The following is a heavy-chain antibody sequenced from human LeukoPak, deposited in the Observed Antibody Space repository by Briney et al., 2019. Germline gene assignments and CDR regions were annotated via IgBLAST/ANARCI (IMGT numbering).Heavy chain of an antibody. Sequence: SETLSLTCTVSGGSIRSYYWSWIRQPAGDGLEWIGRMYSSGSADYNPSLKSRVTMSVDMSKNQFSLKLTSVTAADTAVYYCARAHRPPVPADIPDSFDPWGQGTLVTVSS. J-gene: IGHJ5*02. CDR2: MYSSGSA. CDR1: GGSIRSYY. D-gene: IGHD2-2*02. CDR3: ARAHRPPVPADIPDSFDP. V-gene: IGHV4-4*07.